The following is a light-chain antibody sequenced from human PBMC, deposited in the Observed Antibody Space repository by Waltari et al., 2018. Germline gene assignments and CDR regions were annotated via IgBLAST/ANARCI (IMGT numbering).Light chain of an antibody. CDR3: AAWDDSLKGV. CDR1: SSNIGSNT. V-gene: IGLV1-44*01. Sequence: GQRVSISCSGSSSNIGSNTVNWYQQLPGTAPKLLIYSNNQRPSGVPDRFSGSKSGTSASLAISGLQSEDEADYYCAAWDDSLKGVFGGGTKLTVL. CDR2: SNN. J-gene: IGLJ2*01.